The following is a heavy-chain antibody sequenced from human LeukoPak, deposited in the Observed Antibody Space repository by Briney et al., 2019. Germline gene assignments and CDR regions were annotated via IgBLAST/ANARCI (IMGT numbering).Heavy chain of an antibody. CDR2: FDPEDGET. V-gene: IGHV1-24*01. D-gene: IGHD2-15*01. J-gene: IGHJ4*02. CDR3: ATDSRILNYFDY. Sequence: ASVKVSCKVSGYTLTELSMHWVRQAPGKGLEWMGGFDPEDGETIYAQKFLGRVTMTEDTSTDTAYMELSSLRSEDTAVYYCATDSRILNYFDYWGQGTLVTVSS. CDR1: GYTLTELS.